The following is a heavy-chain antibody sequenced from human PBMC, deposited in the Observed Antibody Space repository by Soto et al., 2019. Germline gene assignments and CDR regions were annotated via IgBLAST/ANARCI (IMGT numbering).Heavy chain of an antibody. J-gene: IGHJ4*02. V-gene: IGHV3-7*03. CDR3: ASRPSAHSHYAVFDY. Sequence: PVGSLRLSCVCSVFTFGSHWLTCVRQSAGKWPEWVANIKQDGIEKHYVDSVKDRFIISRDNAKNSLFLQMNSLRAEDTAVYYCASRPSAHSHYAVFDYLGQGALVNVSS. D-gene: IGHD3-16*01. CDR2: IKQDGIEK. CDR1: VFTFGSHW.